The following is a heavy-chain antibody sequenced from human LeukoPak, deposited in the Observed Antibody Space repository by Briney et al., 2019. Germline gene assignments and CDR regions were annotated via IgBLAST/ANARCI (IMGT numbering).Heavy chain of an antibody. CDR2: IYYSGST. D-gene: IGHD3-3*01. CDR1: GASISSYY. Sequence: SETLSLTCTVSGASISSYYWSWIQQPPGKGLEWIGYIYYSGSTNYNPSLKSRATISVDTSKNQFSLKLSSVTAADTAVYYCARGGPIRYYDFWSGYQFGYFQHWGQGTLVTVSS. J-gene: IGHJ1*01. V-gene: IGHV4-59*01. CDR3: ARGGPIRYYDFWSGYQFGYFQH.